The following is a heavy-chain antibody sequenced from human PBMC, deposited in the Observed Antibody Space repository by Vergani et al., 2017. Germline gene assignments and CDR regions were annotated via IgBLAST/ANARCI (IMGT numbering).Heavy chain of an antibody. D-gene: IGHD3-16*01. CDR2: IYNSGNG. V-gene: IGHV4-39*01. J-gene: IGHJ2*01. CDR3: ASGKYYSDSTSHFRGRYFDV. Sequence: QMQLQESGPGLVKASETLSLTCTVSGDSIISSSYYWGWIRQPPGKVLEWIGSIYNSGNGDTSSPLKSRVTISADTSKNQSSLRLTSVTAADTAVYYCASGKYYSDSTSHFRGRYFDVWGRGTLVTVPS. CDR1: GDSIISSSYY.